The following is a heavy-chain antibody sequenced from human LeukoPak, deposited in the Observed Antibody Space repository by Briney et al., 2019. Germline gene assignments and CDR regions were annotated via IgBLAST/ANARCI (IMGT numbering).Heavy chain of an antibody. D-gene: IGHD3-3*01. CDR1: SYTFTSYG. Sequence: GASVKVSCKASSYTFTSYGISWVRQAPGQELEWMGWISAYNGNTNYAQKLQGRVTMTTDTSTSTAYMELRSLRSDDTAVYYCARGWGVVSYYDFWSGYRGGAFDIWGQGTMVTVSS. V-gene: IGHV1-18*01. J-gene: IGHJ3*02. CDR2: ISAYNGNT. CDR3: ARGWGVVSYYDFWSGYRGGAFDI.